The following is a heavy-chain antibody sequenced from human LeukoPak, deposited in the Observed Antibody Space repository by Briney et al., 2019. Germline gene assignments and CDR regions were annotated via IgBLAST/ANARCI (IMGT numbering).Heavy chain of an antibody. CDR3: ARGPEHDY. Sequence: GRSLRLSCAASGFTFSSYAMHWVRQAPGKGLEWVAVISYDGSNKYYADSVKGRFTISRDNSKNTLYLQMNSLRAEDTAVYYCARGPEHDYWGQGTLVTVSS. D-gene: IGHD1-14*01. V-gene: IGHV3-30*04. CDR1: GFTFSSYA. J-gene: IGHJ4*02. CDR2: ISYDGSNK.